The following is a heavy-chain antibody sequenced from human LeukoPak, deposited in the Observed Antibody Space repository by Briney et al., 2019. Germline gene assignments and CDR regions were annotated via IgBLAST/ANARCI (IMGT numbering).Heavy chain of an antibody. J-gene: IGHJ4*02. D-gene: IGHD3-3*01. CDR2: INHSGST. Sequence: PSETLSLTCAVYGGSFRGYYWSWIRQPPGKGLEWIGEINHSGSTNYNPSFKSRVTISVDTSKNQFSLKLSSVTGADTAVYYCARVGYDFWSGYCDYWGQGTLVTVSS. CDR1: GGSFRGYY. CDR3: ARVGYDFWSGYCDY. V-gene: IGHV4-34*01.